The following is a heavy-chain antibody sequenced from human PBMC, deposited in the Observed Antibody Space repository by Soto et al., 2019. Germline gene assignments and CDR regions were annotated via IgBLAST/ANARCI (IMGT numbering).Heavy chain of an antibody. CDR3: ARRRASYYGSGSAPEGGYRVIDYYYYYMDV. CDR1: GGSISSSSYY. Sequence: KSSETLSLTCTVSGGSISSSSYYWGWIRQPPGKGLEWIGSIYYSGSTYYNPSLKSRVTISVDTSKNQFSLKLSSVTAADTAVYYCARRRASYYGSGSAPEGGYRVIDYYYYYMDVWGKGTTVTVSS. CDR2: IYYSGST. D-gene: IGHD3-10*01. V-gene: IGHV4-39*01. J-gene: IGHJ6*03.